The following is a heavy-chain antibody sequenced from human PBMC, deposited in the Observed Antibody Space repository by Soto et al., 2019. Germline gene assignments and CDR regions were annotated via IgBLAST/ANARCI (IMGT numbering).Heavy chain of an antibody. D-gene: IGHD7-27*01. CDR1: GFTFSSYG. CDR3: ARVGPNWGYTYYYGMDV. Sequence: QVQLVESGGGVVQPGRSLRLSCAASGFTFSSYGMHWVRQAPGKGLEWVAVIWYDGSNKYYADSVKGRFTISRDNSKNTLYLQMNRLRAEDTAVYYCARVGPNWGYTYYYGMDVWGQGTTVTVSS. V-gene: IGHV3-33*01. J-gene: IGHJ6*02. CDR2: IWYDGSNK.